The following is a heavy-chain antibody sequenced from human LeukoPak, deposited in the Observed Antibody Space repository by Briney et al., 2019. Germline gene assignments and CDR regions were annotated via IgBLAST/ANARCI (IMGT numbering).Heavy chain of an antibody. V-gene: IGHV4-39*01. D-gene: IGHD3-9*01. CDR2: IYYSGSS. J-gene: IGHJ4*02. Sequence: PSRTLSLTCTVSGGSVSSSTYYWGWIRQPPGKGLEWIGDIYYSGSSYYNPSLTSRVTMSVDTSNNHFSLKMHSVTAADTAVYYCARLSKGRFFDYIFDYWGQGTLVTVSS. CDR3: ARLSKGRFFDYIFDY. CDR1: GGSVSSSTYY.